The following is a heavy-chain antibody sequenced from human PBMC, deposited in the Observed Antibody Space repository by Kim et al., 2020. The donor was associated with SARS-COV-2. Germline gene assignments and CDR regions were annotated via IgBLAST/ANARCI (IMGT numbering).Heavy chain of an antibody. D-gene: IGHD6-19*01. V-gene: IGHV4-34*01. J-gene: IGHJ4*02. Sequence: SETLSLTCAVYGGSFSGYYWSWIRQPPGKGLEWIGEINHSGSTNYNPSLKSRVTISVDTSKNQFSLKLSSVTAADTAVYYCARGPALRQWPPHESSRFPFDYWGQGTLVTVSS. CDR1: GGSFSGYY. CDR2: INHSGST. CDR3: ARGPALRQWPPHESSRFPFDY.